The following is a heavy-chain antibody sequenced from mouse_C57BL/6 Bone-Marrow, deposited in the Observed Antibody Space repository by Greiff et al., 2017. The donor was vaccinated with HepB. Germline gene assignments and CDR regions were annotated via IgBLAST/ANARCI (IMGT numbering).Heavy chain of an antibody. J-gene: IGHJ3*01. CDR3: ARLERRAWFAY. CDR1: GYTFTDYY. CDR2: INPYNGGT. V-gene: IGHV1-19*01. Sequence: VQLKQSGPVLVKPGASVKMSCKASGYTFTDYYMNWVKQSHGKSLEWIGVINPYNGGTSYNQKFKGKATLTVDKSSSTAYMELNSLTSEDSAVYYCARLERRAWFAYWGQGTRVTVSA.